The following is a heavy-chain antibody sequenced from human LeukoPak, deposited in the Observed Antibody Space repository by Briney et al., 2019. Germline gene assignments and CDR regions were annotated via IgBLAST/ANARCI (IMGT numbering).Heavy chain of an antibody. J-gene: IGHJ4*02. CDR1: GGSISSGDYY. CDR2: IYYSGST. Sequence: PSETLSLTCTVSGGSISSGDYYWSWIRQPPGKGLEWIGYIYYSGSTYYNPSLKSRVTISVDRSKNQFSLKLSSVTAADTAVYYCARLSQASSSWYDFFDYWGQGTLVTVSS. D-gene: IGHD6-13*01. CDR3: ARLSQASSSWYDFFDY. V-gene: IGHV4-30-4*01.